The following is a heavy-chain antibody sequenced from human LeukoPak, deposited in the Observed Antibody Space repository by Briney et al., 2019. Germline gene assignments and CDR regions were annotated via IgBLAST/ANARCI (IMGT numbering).Heavy chain of an antibody. Sequence: ASVKVSCKASGHTFTNDEIHWVRQATGQGLEWMGWMNPSSGNTGYAQKFQGRLTITRNTSISTAYMDLGSLTSDDTGVYYCARRDCTTGACRFDDWGQGTRVSVSP. CDR2: MNPSSGNT. J-gene: IGHJ4*02. CDR3: ARRDCTTGACRFDD. CDR1: GHTFTNDE. V-gene: IGHV1-8*01. D-gene: IGHD2-8*01.